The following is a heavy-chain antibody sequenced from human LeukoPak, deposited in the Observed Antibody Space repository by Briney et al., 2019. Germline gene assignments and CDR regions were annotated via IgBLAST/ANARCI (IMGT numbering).Heavy chain of an antibody. V-gene: IGHV4-59*01. D-gene: IGHD6-13*01. J-gene: IGHJ4*02. Sequence: SETLSLTCTVSGGSIRSYYWSWIRQLPGKGLEWIGYISYSGTTNYNPSLKSRVTISVDTSKNQFSLKLSFVTAADTAVYHCARGSSWYGYWGQGTLVTVSS. CDR3: ARGSSWYGY. CDR1: GGSIRSYY. CDR2: ISYSGTT.